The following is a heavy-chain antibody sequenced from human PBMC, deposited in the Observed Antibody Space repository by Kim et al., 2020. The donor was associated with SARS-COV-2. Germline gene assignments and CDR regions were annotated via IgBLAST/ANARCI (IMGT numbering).Heavy chain of an antibody. CDR3: ARDRNSRNNFDT. D-gene: IGHD1-7*01. J-gene: IGHJ4*02. V-gene: IGHV4-61*08. Sequence: SETLSLTCTVSGGSVSSADNYWSWVRLPPGKGLEWIGYIYYSGITDYIPSLKSRVTMSLDTSKNQFSLRLSSVTAADTAVYYCARDRNSRNNFDTWGQGTLGTVSS. CDR2: IYYSGIT. CDR1: GGSVSSADNY.